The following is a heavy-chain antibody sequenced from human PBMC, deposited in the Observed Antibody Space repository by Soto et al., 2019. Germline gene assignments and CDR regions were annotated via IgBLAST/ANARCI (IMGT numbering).Heavy chain of an antibody. D-gene: IGHD3-3*01. J-gene: IGHJ6*02. CDR1: GYTFSSYG. V-gene: IGHV1-18*01. CDR2: ISAYNGNT. CDR3: ARDSMEWSLYYYYGMDV. Sequence: QVQLVQSGAEVKKPGASVKVSCKASGYTFSSYGISWVRQAPGQGLEWMGWISAYNGNTNYAQKLQGRVTMTTDTSTRAAYMELRSLRSDDTAVYYCARDSMEWSLYYYYGMDVWGQGTTVTVSS.